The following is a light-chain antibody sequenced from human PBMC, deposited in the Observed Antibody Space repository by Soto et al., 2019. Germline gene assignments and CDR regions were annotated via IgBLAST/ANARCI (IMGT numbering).Light chain of an antibody. Sequence: QSVLTQPASVSGSPGQSITISCTGTSSDVGGYNSVCWHQQHPGKAPKLMIYEVSNRPSGVSDRFSAYKSGNTASLTISGHLDDDEADYYCSSFTRSKTWVFGAGTKLTVL. CDR2: EVS. CDR3: SSFTRSKTWV. CDR1: SSDVGGYNS. J-gene: IGLJ3*02. V-gene: IGLV2-14*01.